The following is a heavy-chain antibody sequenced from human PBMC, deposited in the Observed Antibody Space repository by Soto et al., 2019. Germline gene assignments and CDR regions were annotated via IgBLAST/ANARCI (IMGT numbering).Heavy chain of an antibody. CDR3: ARDSSSWFTHFDY. CDR2: ISSSSSYI. Sequence: GGSLRLSCAASGFTFSSYSMKWVRQAPGKGLEWVSSISSSSSYIYYADSVKGRFTISRDNAKNSLYLQMNSLRAEDTAVYYCARDSSSWFTHFDYWGQGTLVTVSS. D-gene: IGHD6-13*01. J-gene: IGHJ4*02. V-gene: IGHV3-21*01. CDR1: GFTFSSYS.